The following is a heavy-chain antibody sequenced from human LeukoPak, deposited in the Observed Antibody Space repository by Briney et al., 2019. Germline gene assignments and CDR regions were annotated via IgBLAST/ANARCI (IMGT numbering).Heavy chain of an antibody. D-gene: IGHD2-15*01. J-gene: IGHJ4*02. Sequence: PGGSLRLSCAASGFTISSYGMHWVRQAPGKGLEWVAVIWYDGSNKYYADSVKGRFTISRDNSKNTLYLQMNSLRAEDTAVYYCARDLLEKTQDILVVVATTPDYWGQGTQVTVSS. CDR1: GFTISSYG. CDR2: IWYDGSNK. V-gene: IGHV3-33*01. CDR3: ARDLLEKTQDILVVVATTPDY.